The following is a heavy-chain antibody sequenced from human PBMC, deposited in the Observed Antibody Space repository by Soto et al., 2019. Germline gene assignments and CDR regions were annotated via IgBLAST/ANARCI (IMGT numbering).Heavy chain of an antibody. J-gene: IGHJ5*02. CDR3: ARGRWITIFGFDP. D-gene: IGHD3-3*01. V-gene: IGHV1-8*01. CDR1: GFTFTSYD. CDR2: MNPNSGNT. Sequence: VQLVESGGGLVKPGGSLRLSCAASGFTFTSYDINWVRQATGQGLEWMGWMNPNSGNTGYAQKFQGRVTMTRNTSISTAYMELSSLRSEDTAVYYCARGRWITIFGFDPWGQGTLVTVSS.